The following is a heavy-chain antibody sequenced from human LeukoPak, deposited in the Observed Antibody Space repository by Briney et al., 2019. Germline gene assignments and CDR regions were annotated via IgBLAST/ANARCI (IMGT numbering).Heavy chain of an antibody. J-gene: IGHJ4*02. D-gene: IGHD3-22*01. CDR2: IYTSGST. CDR3: ARDSYYYDTRGYYQLDH. Sequence: PSETLSLTCTVSGGSISNYYWSWIRQSAGKGLEWIGRIYTSGSTYYNPSLNSRVTMSVDTSNNLFSLKLTSVTAADTAVYYCARDSYYYDTRGYYQLDHWGQGTLVTVSS. V-gene: IGHV4-4*07. CDR1: GGSISNYY.